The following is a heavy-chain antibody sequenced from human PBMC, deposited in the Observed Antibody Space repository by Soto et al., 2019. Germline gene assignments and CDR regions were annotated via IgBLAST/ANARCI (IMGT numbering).Heavy chain of an antibody. Sequence: QLQLRESGPGLVKPSETLSLTCSVSGGSVSISTYYWAWVRQTPGKGLEWLGSILHSGSTYYNPSLKCRLTLSVDTSGDQLSLNLSSVTATDTGVYYCATLPAAMYFYGSDVWGPGTTVTVSS. J-gene: IGHJ6*02. CDR3: ATLPAAMYFYGSDV. CDR1: GGSVSISTYY. D-gene: IGHD2-2*01. CDR2: ILHSGST. V-gene: IGHV4-39*01.